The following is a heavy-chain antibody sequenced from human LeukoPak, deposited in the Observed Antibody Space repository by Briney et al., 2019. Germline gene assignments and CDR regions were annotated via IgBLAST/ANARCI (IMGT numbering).Heavy chain of an antibody. CDR2: IYYSGST. CDR1: GGSISSSSYY. Sequence: PSETLSLTCTVSGGSISSSSYYWGWIRQPPGKGLEWIGYIYYSGSTNYNPSLKSRVTISVDTSKNQFSLKLSSVTAADTAVYYCARDSSSWDDYYYGMDVWGQGTTVTVSS. D-gene: IGHD6-13*01. J-gene: IGHJ6*02. V-gene: IGHV4-61*05. CDR3: ARDSSSWDDYYYGMDV.